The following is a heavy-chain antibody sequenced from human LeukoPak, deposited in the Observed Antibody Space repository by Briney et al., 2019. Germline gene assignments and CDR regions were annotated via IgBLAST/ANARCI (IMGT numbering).Heavy chain of an antibody. CDR3: AREGLFEKLELDDAFDI. J-gene: IGHJ3*02. CDR2: ISSSGSTI. D-gene: IGHD1-7*01. Sequence: QPGGSLRLSCAASGFTFSSYEMNWVRQAPGKGLEGVSYISSSGSTIYYADSVKGRFTISRDNAKNSLYLQMNSLRAEDTAVYYCAREGLFEKLELDDAFDIWGQGTMVTVSS. CDR1: GFTFSSYE. V-gene: IGHV3-48*03.